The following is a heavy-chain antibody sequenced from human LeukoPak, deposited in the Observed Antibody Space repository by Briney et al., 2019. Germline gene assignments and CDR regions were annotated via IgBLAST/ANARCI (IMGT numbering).Heavy chain of an antibody. J-gene: IGHJ1*01. V-gene: IGHV3-30*18. Sequence: PGGSLRLSCAASGFTFSSYGMHWVRQAPGKGLEWVAVISYDGSNKYYADSVKGRFTISRDNSKNTLYLQMNSLRAEDTALYYCAKDSSSWYREYFQHWGQGTLVTVSS. CDR2: ISYDGSNK. CDR1: GFTFSSYG. D-gene: IGHD6-13*01. CDR3: AKDSSSWYREYFQH.